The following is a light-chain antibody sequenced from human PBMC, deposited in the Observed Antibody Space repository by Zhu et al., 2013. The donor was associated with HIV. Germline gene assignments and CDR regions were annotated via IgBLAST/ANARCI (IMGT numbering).Light chain of an antibody. Sequence: DIVMTQSPDSLAVSLGERATINCQSSERILFSSNDKNYLAWYQQKPGQPPRLLIYWAYPGESGVPDRFSGSGSETDFTLTIDSLQAEDVAIYYCQQYFRTPYTFGQGTNLAI. V-gene: IGKV4-1*01. J-gene: IGKJ2*01. CDR2: WAY. CDR3: QQYFRTPYT. CDR1: ERILFSSNDKNY.